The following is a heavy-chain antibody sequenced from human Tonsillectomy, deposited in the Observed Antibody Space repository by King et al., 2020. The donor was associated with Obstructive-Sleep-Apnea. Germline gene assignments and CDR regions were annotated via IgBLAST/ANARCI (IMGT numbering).Heavy chain of an antibody. CDR1: GVTFSSYW. J-gene: IGHJ4*02. D-gene: IGHD4-11*01. V-gene: IGHV3-7*03. Sequence: VQLVESGGGLVQPGGSLRRSCAASGVTFSSYWRSWVRQAPGKGLEWVANIKQDGSEKYYVDSVKGRFTISRDNAKNSLYLQMNSLRAEDTAVYYYARGLRVINEHKGNYIARGFDYWGQGTLVTVSS. CDR3: ARGLRVINEHKGNYIARGFDY. CDR2: IKQDGSEK.